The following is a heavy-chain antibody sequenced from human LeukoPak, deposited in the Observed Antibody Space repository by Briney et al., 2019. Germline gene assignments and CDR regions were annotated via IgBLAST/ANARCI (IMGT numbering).Heavy chain of an antibody. V-gene: IGHV4-39*07. J-gene: IGHJ3*02. CDR2: INHSGST. D-gene: IGHD5-18*01. CDR1: GGSISSSSYY. CDR3: ARYTARGAFDI. Sequence: PSETLSLTCTVSGGSISSSSYYWSWIRQPPGKGLEWIGEINHSGSTNYNPSLKSRVTISVDTSKNQFSLKLSSVTAADTAVYYCARYTARGAFDIWGQGTMVTVSS.